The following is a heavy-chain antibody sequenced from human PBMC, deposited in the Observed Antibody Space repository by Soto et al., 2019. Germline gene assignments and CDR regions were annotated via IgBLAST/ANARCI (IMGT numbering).Heavy chain of an antibody. CDR3: ARGLDGYNYFDY. J-gene: IGHJ4*02. Sequence: ASVKVSCKASGGTFSSYAISWVRQAPGQGLEWMGWINPNSGGTNYAQKFQGRVTMTRDTSISTAYMELSRLRSDDTAVYYCARGLDGYNYFDYWGQGTLVTVSS. V-gene: IGHV1-2*02. D-gene: IGHD5-12*01. CDR2: INPNSGGT. CDR1: GGTFSSYA.